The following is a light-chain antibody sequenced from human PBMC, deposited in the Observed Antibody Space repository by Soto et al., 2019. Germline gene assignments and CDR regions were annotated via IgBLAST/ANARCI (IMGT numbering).Light chain of an antibody. Sequence: QSVLTQPASVSGSPGQSITISCTGTSSDVGGYTYVSWYQQHPGKAPKLMIFDVSHRPSGVSNRFSASKSGNTASLTISGLQAEDEADYYCSSYTTRNTLLFGGGTKVTVL. V-gene: IGLV2-14*01. CDR1: SSDVGGYTY. CDR3: SSYTTRNTLL. CDR2: DVS. J-gene: IGLJ2*01.